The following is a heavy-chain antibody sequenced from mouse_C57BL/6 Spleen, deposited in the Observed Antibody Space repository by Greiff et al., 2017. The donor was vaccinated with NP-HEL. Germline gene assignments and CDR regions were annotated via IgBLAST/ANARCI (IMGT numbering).Heavy chain of an antibody. CDR1: GYTFTDYN. Sequence: VQLQQSGPELVKPGASVKMSCKASGYTFTDYNMHWVKQSHGKSLEWIGYINPNNGGTSYNQKFKGKATLTVNKSSSTAYMELRSLTSEDSAVYYCAATVVAWYFDVWGTGTTVTVSS. CDR3: AATVVAWYFDV. D-gene: IGHD1-1*01. V-gene: IGHV1-22*01. CDR2: INPNNGGT. J-gene: IGHJ1*03.